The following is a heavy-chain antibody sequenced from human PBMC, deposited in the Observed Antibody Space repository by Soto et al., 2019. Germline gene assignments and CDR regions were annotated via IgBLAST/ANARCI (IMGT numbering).Heavy chain of an antibody. CDR2: IYSGGST. CDR1: GFTVSSNY. J-gene: IGHJ4*02. D-gene: IGHD3-22*01. V-gene: IGHV3-53*02. Sequence: EVQLVETGGGLIQPGGSLRLSCAASGFTVSSNYMSWVRQAPGKGLEWVSVIYSGGSTYYADSVKGRFTISRDNSKNTLYLQMNSLIAEDTAVYYCASLTYYYDSSGYYYFDYWGQGTLLTVSS. CDR3: ASLTYYYDSSGYYYFDY.